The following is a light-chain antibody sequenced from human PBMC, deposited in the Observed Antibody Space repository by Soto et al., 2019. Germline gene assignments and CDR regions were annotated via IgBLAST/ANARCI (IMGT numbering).Light chain of an antibody. J-gene: IGKJ2*01. CDR3: QQYGGSPYT. V-gene: IGKV3-20*01. Sequence: EIVLTQSPGTLSLSPGERATLSCRASQSVSRSYLAWYQQKPGQAPRLLIYGASSRATGIPDRFSGSGSGTDFTLTISRLEPEDLAVYYCQQYGGSPYTFGQGTK. CDR2: GAS. CDR1: QSVSRSY.